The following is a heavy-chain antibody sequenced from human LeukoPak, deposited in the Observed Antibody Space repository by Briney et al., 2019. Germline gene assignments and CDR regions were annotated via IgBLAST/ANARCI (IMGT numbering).Heavy chain of an antibody. CDR1: GYTFTGYY. J-gene: IGHJ4*02. Sequence: ASVKVSCRASGYTFTGYYIHWVRQAPGQGLEWMGWINPNSGGTHYAQKFQGRVTMTRDTSISTGYMELSSLRSDDTAVYYCARGSIVGATESLGFDYWGQGTLVTVSS. CDR3: ARGSIVGATESLGFDY. CDR2: INPNSGGT. V-gene: IGHV1-2*02. D-gene: IGHD1-26*01.